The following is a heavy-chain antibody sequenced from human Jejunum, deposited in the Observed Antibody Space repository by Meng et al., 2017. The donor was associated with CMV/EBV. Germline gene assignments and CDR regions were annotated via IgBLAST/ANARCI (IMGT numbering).Heavy chain of an antibody. J-gene: IGHJ4*02. Sequence: QVHLVQSGAEVKKPGSSVKVSCKSSGDIFNTYTFNWVRQAPGQGLEWMGGTLPVGDRTIYDQDLQDRITISVDKSTGTAYLELKSLTADDAAVYYCARSPNNDNFFLLDFWGQGTLVTVSS. D-gene: IGHD5-24*01. CDR3: ARSPNNDNFFLLDF. V-gene: IGHV1-69*10. CDR2: TLPVGDRT. CDR1: GDIFNTYT.